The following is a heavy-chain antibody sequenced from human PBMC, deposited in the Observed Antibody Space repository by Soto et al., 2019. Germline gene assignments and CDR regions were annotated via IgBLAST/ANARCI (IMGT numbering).Heavy chain of an antibody. CDR3: ASALRYFDL. CDR1: GFTFSSYA. Sequence: QVQLVESGGGVVQPGRYLRLSCAASGFTFSSYAMHWVRQAPGKGLEWVAVISYDGSNKYYADSVKGRFTISRDNSKNTLYLQMNSLRAEDTAVYYCASALRYFDLWGRGTXVXXSS. V-gene: IGHV3-30-3*01. D-gene: IGHD2-8*01. CDR2: ISYDGSNK. J-gene: IGHJ2*01.